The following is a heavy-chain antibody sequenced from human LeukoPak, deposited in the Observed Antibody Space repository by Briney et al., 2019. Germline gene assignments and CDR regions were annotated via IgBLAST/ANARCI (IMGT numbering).Heavy chain of an antibody. CDR1: GFTFTDYS. CDR2: TSTVSTYK. V-gene: IGHV3-21*01. Sequence: PGGSLRLSCAASGFTFTDYSMNWVRQAPGKGLEWVSSTSTVSTYKRYEDSAKGRFTISRDNSKNLLYLQMSSLSAEDTAVYYCTRDGSGFYHYYYMDVWGKGTTVTVSS. D-gene: IGHD6-25*01. J-gene: IGHJ6*03. CDR3: TRDGSGFYHYYYMDV.